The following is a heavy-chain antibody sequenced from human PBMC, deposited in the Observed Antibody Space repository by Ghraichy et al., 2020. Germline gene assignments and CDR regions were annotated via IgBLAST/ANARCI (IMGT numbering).Heavy chain of an antibody. V-gene: IGHV3-7*03. CDR3: AREGEMTTVTTVFDY. Sequence: GSLRLSCAASGFTFTNYYMTWVRQAPGKGLEWVANIKADGSDKFYLDSVKGRFTISRDNAKNSLYLQMNSLRAEDTAVYYCAREGEMTTVTTVFDYWGQGTLVTVSS. CDR2: IKADGSDK. J-gene: IGHJ4*02. CDR1: GFTFTNYY. D-gene: IGHD4-11*01.